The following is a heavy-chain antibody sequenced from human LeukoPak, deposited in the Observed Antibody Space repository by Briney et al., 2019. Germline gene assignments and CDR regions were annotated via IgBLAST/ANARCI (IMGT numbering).Heavy chain of an antibody. CDR2: IRYDGSNK. CDR1: GFTFSSYG. Sequence: GGSLRLSCAASGFTFSSYGMHWVRQAPGKGLEWVAFIRYDGSNKYYADSVKGRFTISRDNSKNTLYLQMNSLRAEDTAVYYCAKDVLVVAAVNDAFDIWGQGTMVTVSS. CDR3: AKDVLVVAAVNDAFDI. V-gene: IGHV3-30*02. J-gene: IGHJ3*02. D-gene: IGHD2-15*01.